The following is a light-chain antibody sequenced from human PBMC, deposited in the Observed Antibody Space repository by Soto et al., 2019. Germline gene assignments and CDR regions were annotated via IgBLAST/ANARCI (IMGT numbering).Light chain of an antibody. CDR3: QSYDSSLSPCV. V-gene: IGLV1-40*01. CDR2: GNS. Sequence: QSVLTQPPSVSGAPGQRVTISCTGSSSNIGAGYDVHWYQQLPGTAPKLLIYGNSNRPSGVPDRFSGSKSGTSASLAITGLQAEDEADYYCQSYDSSLSPCVFGPGTKLTVL. J-gene: IGLJ1*01. CDR1: SSNIGAGYD.